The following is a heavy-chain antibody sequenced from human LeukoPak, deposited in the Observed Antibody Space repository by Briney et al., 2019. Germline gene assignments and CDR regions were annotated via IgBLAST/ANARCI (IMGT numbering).Heavy chain of an antibody. J-gene: IGHJ5*02. CDR3: ARDQNYDFWSGLNPPADWFDP. CDR2: IYYSGST. Sequence: SETLSLTCTVSGGSISSGDHYWSWIRQPPGKGLEWIGYIYYSGSTYYNPSLKSRVTISVDTSKNQFSLKLSSVTAADTAVYYCARDQNYDFWSGLNPPADWFDPWGQGTLVTVSS. V-gene: IGHV4-30-4*08. CDR1: GGSISSGDHY. D-gene: IGHD3-3*01.